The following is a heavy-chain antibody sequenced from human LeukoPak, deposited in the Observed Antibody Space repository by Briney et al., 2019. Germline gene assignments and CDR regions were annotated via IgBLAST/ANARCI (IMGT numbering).Heavy chain of an antibody. Sequence: SETLSLTCSVSGGSINVYYLNWIRQSPGKGLEWIGSISYSGNTNYNPSLKSRVTISMDTSKNWFSLKVSSVIAADTAMYYCARGGSRSYTSSTLDYWGQGTLVTVSS. CDR1: GGSINVYY. J-gene: IGHJ4*02. D-gene: IGHD6-6*01. CDR3: ARGGSRSYTSSTLDY. CDR2: ISYSGNT. V-gene: IGHV4-59*01.